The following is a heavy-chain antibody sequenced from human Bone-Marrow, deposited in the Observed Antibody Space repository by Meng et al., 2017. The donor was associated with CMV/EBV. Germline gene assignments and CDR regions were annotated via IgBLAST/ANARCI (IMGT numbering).Heavy chain of an antibody. Sequence: SETLSLTCTVSGGSISSSSYYWGWIRQPPGKGLEWIGSIYYSGSTYYNPSLKSRVTISVDTSKNQFSLKLSSVTAADTAVYYCARDNKALDSSGWYVHYYYGIDVWGQGTTVTVSS. V-gene: IGHV4-39*07. CDR2: IYYSGST. CDR1: GGSISSSSYY. CDR3: ARDNKALDSSGWYVHYYYGIDV. J-gene: IGHJ6*02. D-gene: IGHD6-19*01.